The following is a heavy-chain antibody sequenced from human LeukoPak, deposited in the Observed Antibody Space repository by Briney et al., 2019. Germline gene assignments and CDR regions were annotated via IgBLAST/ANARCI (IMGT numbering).Heavy chain of an antibody. CDR3: ARHGGAFDI. Sequence: RLGESLKISCRGSGYIFTNYWIGWVRQMPEKGLEWMGIIHPGDSDTRYSPSFQGQVTISADKSISTAYLQWSSLKASDTAMYYCARHGGAFDIWGQGTMVTVSS. D-gene: IGHD2-15*01. J-gene: IGHJ3*02. CDR1: GYIFTNYW. V-gene: IGHV5-51*01. CDR2: IHPGDSDT.